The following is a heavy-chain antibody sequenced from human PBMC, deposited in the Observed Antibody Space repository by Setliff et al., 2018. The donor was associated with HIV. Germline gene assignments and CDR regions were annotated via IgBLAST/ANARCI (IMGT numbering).Heavy chain of an antibody. J-gene: IGHJ4*02. D-gene: IGHD3-3*01. V-gene: IGHV3-73*01. CDR3: TTQGDDFWTGYYYS. CDR1: GFTFSGSA. Sequence: PVGSLRLSCAASGFTFSGSAMHWVRQASGKGLEWIGLVRTKANNYATEYAASVKGRFTISRDDSKNSVYLQMNSLKTEATAVYFCTTQGDDFWTGYYYSWGQGTLVTVSS. CDR2: VRTKANNYAT.